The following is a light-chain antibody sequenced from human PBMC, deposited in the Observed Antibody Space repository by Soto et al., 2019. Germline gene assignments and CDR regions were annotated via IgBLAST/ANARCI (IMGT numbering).Light chain of an antibody. CDR2: GAS. CDR3: QQYGSSALT. CDR1: QSVSSNY. V-gene: IGKV3-20*01. J-gene: IGKJ4*01. Sequence: IEMTQSPGTLSLSPGETATLSCRASQSVSSNYVAWFHQKPGQAPRLLIYGASSRATGVPDRFSASGSGTDFTLTISRLEPEDFAVYYCQQYGSSALTFGGGTKVDIK.